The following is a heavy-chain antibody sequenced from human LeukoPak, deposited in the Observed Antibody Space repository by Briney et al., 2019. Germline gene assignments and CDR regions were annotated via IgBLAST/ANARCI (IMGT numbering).Heavy chain of an antibody. CDR1: GHTFTSYY. CDR3: ARGGSGWLFDY. J-gene: IGHJ4*02. CDR2: IKPSGGST. Sequence: RASVKLSCKASGHTFTSYYMHWVRHAPGQGLEWMVIIKPSGGSTSYAQKFQGRVTMTRDTSTSTVHMELSSLRSEDTAVYYCARGGSGWLFDYWGQGTLVTVSS. V-gene: IGHV1-46*01. D-gene: IGHD6-19*01.